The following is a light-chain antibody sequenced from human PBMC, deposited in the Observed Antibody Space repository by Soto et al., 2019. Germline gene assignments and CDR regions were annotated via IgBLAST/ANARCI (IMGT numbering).Light chain of an antibody. J-gene: IGKJ1*01. Sequence: EIVLTQSPGTVSLSPGESAALSCRASQSVSNDFVAWYQRKPGQAPRLLIYGASYRATDIPYRFTGSGSGTDFTLTITRLEPDDFGVYYCQQYGGSPPTFGQGTKVEVK. CDR3: QQYGGSPPT. CDR2: GAS. CDR1: QSVSNDF. V-gene: IGKV3-20*01.